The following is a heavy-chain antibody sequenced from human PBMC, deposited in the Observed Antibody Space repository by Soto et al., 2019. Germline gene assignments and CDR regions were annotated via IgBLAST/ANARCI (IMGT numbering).Heavy chain of an antibody. CDR3: ARRKQSSYYYGMDV. J-gene: IGHJ6*02. D-gene: IGHD4-4*01. V-gene: IGHV3-48*02. CDR2: ISSSSTTI. Sequence: GGSLRLSCAASGFTLSSYIMNWVRQAPGKGLEWVSYISSSSTTIHYADSVKGRFTISRDNAKNSLYLQMNSLRDEVTFVYFCARRKQSSYYYGMDVWGQGTSVTVSS. CDR1: GFTLSSYI.